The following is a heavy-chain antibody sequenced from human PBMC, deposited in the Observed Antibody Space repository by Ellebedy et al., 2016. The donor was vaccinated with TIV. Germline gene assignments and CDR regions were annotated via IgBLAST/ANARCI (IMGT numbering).Heavy chain of an antibody. CDR2: IYYSGST. D-gene: IGHD2-15*01. J-gene: IGHJ4*02. V-gene: IGHV4-59*08. CDR3: ASLGVGYCSGGSCYSGVWYDY. Sequence: MPSETLSLTCTVSGGSISSYYWSWIRQPPGKGLEWIGYIYYSGSTNYNPSLKSRVTISVDTSKNQFSLKLSSVTAADTAVYYCASLGVGYCSGGSCYSGVWYDYWGQGTLVTVSS. CDR1: GGSISSYY.